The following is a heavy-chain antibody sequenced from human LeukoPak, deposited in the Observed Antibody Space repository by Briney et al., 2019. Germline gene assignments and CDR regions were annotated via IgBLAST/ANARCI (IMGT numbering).Heavy chain of an antibody. CDR3: AKSGTDYGDYNWFDP. CDR2: INSDGSST. Sequence: GGSLRLSCAASGFTFSSYWMHWVRQAPGKGLVWVSRINSDGSSTSYADSVKGRFTISRDNAKNTLYLQLNSLRAEDTAVYYCAKSGTDYGDYNWFDPWGQGTLVTVSS. V-gene: IGHV3-74*01. CDR1: GFTFSSYW. D-gene: IGHD4-17*01. J-gene: IGHJ5*02.